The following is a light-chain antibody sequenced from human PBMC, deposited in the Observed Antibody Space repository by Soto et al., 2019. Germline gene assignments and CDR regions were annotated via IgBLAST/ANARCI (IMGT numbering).Light chain of an antibody. V-gene: IGKV1-39*01. CDR3: QQSYSTPLT. Sequence: DIQMTQSPSSLSASVGDRXXXXXXASQSINSYLNWYQQKPGKAPKLLIYAASSLQSGVPSRFSGSGSGTDFTLTISSLQPEDFATYYCQQSYSTPLTFGGGTKVDIK. CDR2: AAS. J-gene: IGKJ4*01. CDR1: QSINSY.